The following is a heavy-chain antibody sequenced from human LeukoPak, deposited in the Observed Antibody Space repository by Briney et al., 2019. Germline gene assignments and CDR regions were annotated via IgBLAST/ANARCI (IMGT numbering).Heavy chain of an antibody. CDR1: GFTFSSYA. D-gene: IGHD3-10*01. Sequence: GGSLRLSCAASGFTFSSYAMHWVRQAPGKGLEWVAVISYDGSNKYYADSVKGRFTISRDNSKNTLYLQMNSLRAEDTAVYYCARYYGSGSYYFHSHYYYMDVWGKGTTVTISS. CDR2: ISYDGSNK. CDR3: ARYYGSGSYYFHSHYYYMDV. V-gene: IGHV3-30*04. J-gene: IGHJ6*03.